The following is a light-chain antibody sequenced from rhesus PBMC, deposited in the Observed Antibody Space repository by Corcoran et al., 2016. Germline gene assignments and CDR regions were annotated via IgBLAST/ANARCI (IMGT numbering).Light chain of an antibody. CDR2: YAT. Sequence: DIQMTQSPSSVSASVGDRVTITCRASQGISSYLAWYQQKPGKAPKFLIYYATPLQSGVPSRLSGSGSGTEFTLPISSLQPEDFATYYCQQYNSLPYSFGQGTKVKIK. CDR1: QGISSY. CDR3: QQYNSLPYS. V-gene: IGKV1-32*05. J-gene: IGKJ2*01.